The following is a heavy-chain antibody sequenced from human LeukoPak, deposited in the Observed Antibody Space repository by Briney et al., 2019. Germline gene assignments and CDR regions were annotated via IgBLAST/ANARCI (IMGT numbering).Heavy chain of an antibody. Sequence: GASVKVSCKASGYTFTSYGISWVRQAPGQGLEWMGWISAYNGNTNYAQKLQGRVTMTTDTSTSTAYMELRSLRSDDTAVYYCAVDTGIAAADWFDPWGQGTMVTVSS. CDR2: ISAYNGNT. CDR3: AVDTGIAAADWFDP. CDR1: GYTFTSYG. D-gene: IGHD6-13*01. J-gene: IGHJ5*02. V-gene: IGHV1-18*01.